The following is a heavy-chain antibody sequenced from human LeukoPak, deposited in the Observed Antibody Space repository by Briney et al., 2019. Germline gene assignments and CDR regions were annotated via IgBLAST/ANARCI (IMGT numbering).Heavy chain of an antibody. V-gene: IGHV3-23*01. Sequence: GGSLRLSCVGSGFTFRSHAMSWVRQAPGKGLEWVSAITPSGDNTWCAESMKGRFTISRDNSKNTLYLQMSSLRAEDTAVYYCAKHQVRSHDYWGQGTLVTVSS. CDR1: GFTFRSHA. CDR3: AKHQVRSHDY. D-gene: IGHD4-17*01. J-gene: IGHJ4*02. CDR2: ITPSGDNT.